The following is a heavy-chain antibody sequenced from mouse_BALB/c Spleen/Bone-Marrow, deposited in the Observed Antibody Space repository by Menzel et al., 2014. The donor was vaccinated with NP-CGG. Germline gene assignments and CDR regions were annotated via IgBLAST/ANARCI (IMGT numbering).Heavy chain of an antibody. V-gene: IGHV14-3*02. J-gene: IGHJ4*01. CDR1: GFNIKDTY. Sequence: EVKLVESGAELVKPGASVKLSCTASGFNIKDTYMHWVKQRPEQGLEWIGRIYPANGNTKYDPKFQGKAMITADTSSNTAYLQLSSLTSEDTAVYYCARWLLPYGLDYWGQGTSVTVSS. CDR3: ARWLLPYGLDY. CDR2: IYPANGNT. D-gene: IGHD2-3*01.